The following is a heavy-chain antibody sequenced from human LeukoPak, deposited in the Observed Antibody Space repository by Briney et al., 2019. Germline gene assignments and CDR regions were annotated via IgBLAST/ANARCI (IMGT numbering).Heavy chain of an antibody. Sequence: SETLSLTCTVSGGSISSGGYYWSWIRQHPGKGLEWIGYIYYSGSTYYNPSLKSRVTISVDTSKKQFSLKLSSVTAADAAVYYCARASRSGNYGYYFDNWGQGTLVTVSS. CDR3: ARASRSGNYGYYFDN. D-gene: IGHD3-22*01. CDR1: GGSISSGGYY. CDR2: IYYSGST. J-gene: IGHJ4*02. V-gene: IGHV4-61*08.